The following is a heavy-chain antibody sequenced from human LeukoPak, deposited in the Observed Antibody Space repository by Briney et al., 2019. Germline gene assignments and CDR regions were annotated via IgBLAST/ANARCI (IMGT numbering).Heavy chain of an antibody. V-gene: IGHV1-69*04. J-gene: IGHJ4*02. CDR3: ASGRDIVVVVAATPFDY. CDR1: GGTFSSYA. Sequence: SVKVTCKASGGTFSSYAISWVRQAPGQGLEWMGRIIPILGIANYAQKFQGRVTITADKSTSTAYMELSSLRSEDTAVYYCASGRDIVVVVAATPFDYWGQGTLVTVSS. CDR2: IIPILGIA. D-gene: IGHD2-15*01.